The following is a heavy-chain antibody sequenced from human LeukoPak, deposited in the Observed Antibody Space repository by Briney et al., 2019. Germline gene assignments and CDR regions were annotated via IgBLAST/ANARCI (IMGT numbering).Heavy chain of an antibody. CDR3: ARTMIVVVITMDHAFDI. CDR1: GRTFSSYA. CDR2: IIPIFGTA. Sequence: SVKVSCKASGRTFSSYAISWVRQAPGQGLEWMGGIIPIFGTANYAQKFQGRVTITADESTSTAYMELSSLRSEDTAVYYCARTMIVVVITMDHAFDIWGQGTMVTVSS. J-gene: IGHJ3*02. V-gene: IGHV1-69*13. D-gene: IGHD3-22*01.